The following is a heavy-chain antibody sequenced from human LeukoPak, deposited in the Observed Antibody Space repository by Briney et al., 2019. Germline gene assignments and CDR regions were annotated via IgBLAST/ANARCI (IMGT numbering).Heavy chain of an antibody. D-gene: IGHD3-16*01. Sequence: GGSLRLCCAASGFSFDDNATYWVRQAPGKGLEWVSLISGDGATTYYADSVKGRFNISRDNSKSSLYLQMNSLRSEDTALYYCAKDNQGGGFQHWGQGTLVTVSS. CDR1: GFSFDDNA. CDR2: ISGDGATT. V-gene: IGHV3-43*02. J-gene: IGHJ1*01. CDR3: AKDNQGGGFQH.